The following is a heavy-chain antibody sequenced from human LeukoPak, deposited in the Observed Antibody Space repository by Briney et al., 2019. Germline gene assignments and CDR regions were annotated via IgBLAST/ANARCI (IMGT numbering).Heavy chain of an antibody. CDR1: GFTFSSYG. D-gene: IGHD1-1*01. V-gene: IGHV3-33*01. Sequence: PGGSLRLSCAASGFTFSSYGMHWVRQAPGKGLEWVAVIWYDGSNKYYADSVEGRFTISRDNSKNTLYLQMNSLRAEDTAVYYCARDPLVSSWNVLFYYYYGMDVWGQGTTVTVSS. CDR2: IWYDGSNK. CDR3: ARDPLVSSWNVLFYYYYGMDV. J-gene: IGHJ6*02.